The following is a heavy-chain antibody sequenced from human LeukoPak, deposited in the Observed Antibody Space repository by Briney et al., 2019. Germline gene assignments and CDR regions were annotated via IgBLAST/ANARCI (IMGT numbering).Heavy chain of an antibody. D-gene: IGHD4-17*01. V-gene: IGHV1-3*01. CDR1: GYTFTSYA. CDR2: INAGNGNT. J-gene: IGHJ4*02. CDR3: ARVGGVTTPFDY. Sequence: ASVKASCKASGYTFTSYAMHWVRQAPGQRLEWMGWINAGNGNTKYSQKFQGRVTITRDTSASTAYMELSSLRSEDTAVYYCARVGGVTTPFDYWGQGTLVTVSS.